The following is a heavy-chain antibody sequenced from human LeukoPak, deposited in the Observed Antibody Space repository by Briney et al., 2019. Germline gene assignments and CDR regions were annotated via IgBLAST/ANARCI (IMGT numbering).Heavy chain of an antibody. CDR2: IYYSGST. V-gene: IGHV4-31*03. Sequence: KPSETLSLTCTVSGGSISSGGYYWSWIRQHPGKGLEWIGYIYYSGSTYYNPSLKSRVTISVDTSKNQFSLKLSSVTAADTAVYYCARFYGSGSNFDYWGQGTLVTVSS. D-gene: IGHD3-10*01. CDR1: GGSISSGGYY. J-gene: IGHJ4*02. CDR3: ARFYGSGSNFDY.